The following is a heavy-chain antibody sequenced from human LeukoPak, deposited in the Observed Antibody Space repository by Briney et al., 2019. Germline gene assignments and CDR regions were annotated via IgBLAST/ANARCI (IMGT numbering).Heavy chain of an antibody. V-gene: IGHV3-7*04. J-gene: IGHJ4*02. CDR3: AGGGPRGPGDCYKSGDY. CDR1: GFTFSSYW. D-gene: IGHD2-21*01. Sequence: GGSLRLSCAASGFTFSSYWMSWVRQAPGKGLEWVANIKQDGSEKYYVDSVKGRFTISRDNAKNSLYLQMNSLRAEDTAVYYCAGGGPRGPGDCYKSGDYWGQGTLVTVSS. CDR2: IKQDGSEK.